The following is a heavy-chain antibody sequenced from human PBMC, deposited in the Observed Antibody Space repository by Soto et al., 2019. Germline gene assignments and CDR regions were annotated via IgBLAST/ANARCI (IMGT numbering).Heavy chain of an antibody. CDR1: GFTFSSYW. Sequence: GGSLRLSCAASGFTFSSYWMHWVRQAPGKGLVWVSLINSDGSSTSYADSVKGRFTISRDNAKNTLYLQMNSLRAEDTAVYYCARVRGYCSGGSCYPTYWFDPWGQGTLVTVSS. CDR2: INSDGSST. D-gene: IGHD2-15*01. J-gene: IGHJ5*02. V-gene: IGHV3-74*01. CDR3: ARVRGYCSGGSCYPTYWFDP.